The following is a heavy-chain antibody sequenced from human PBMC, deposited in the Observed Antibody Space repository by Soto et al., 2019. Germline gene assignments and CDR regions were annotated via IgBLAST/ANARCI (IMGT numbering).Heavy chain of an antibody. V-gene: IGHV3-23*01. CDR3: ATSFRYFDN. CDR2: ISGTASRT. D-gene: IGHD3-9*01. Sequence: GGSLRLSTAGSGFTPTTTPLSWVRQPPGKGLEWVTTISGTASRTYYVDSVKGRFFISRDNSKNTVTLQMNNLTVDDTAVYYCATSFRYFDNWGQGTRVTVSS. J-gene: IGHJ4*02. CDR1: GFTPTTTP.